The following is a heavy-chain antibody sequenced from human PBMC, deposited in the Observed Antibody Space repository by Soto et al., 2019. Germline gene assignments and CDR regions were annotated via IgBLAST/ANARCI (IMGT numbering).Heavy chain of an antibody. Sequence: QVQLAESGGGVVQPGRSLRLSCATSGFVSNDYDIHWVRQAPGKGLAWLASISYDGSNKYYADSVKGRFNISRDNSKNTVSLQINSLGAEDTAVYYCSRGIKGGLDAWGPGTLVTVSS. CDR1: GFVSNDYD. D-gene: IGHD2-21*01. CDR2: ISYDGSNK. V-gene: IGHV3-30*03. J-gene: IGHJ5*02. CDR3: SRGIKGGLDA.